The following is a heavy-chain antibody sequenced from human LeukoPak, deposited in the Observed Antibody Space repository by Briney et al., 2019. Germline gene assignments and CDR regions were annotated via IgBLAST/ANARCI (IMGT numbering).Heavy chain of an antibody. J-gene: IGHJ4*02. CDR3: ARTRTATAIWGGFDY. CDR1: GFTFSDYY. Sequence: PGGSLRLSCAASGFTFSDYYMSWIRQAPGKGLEWVSYISSSGSNIYYADSVKGRFTISRDNAKNSLYLQMNSLRAEDTAVYYCARTRTATAIWGGFDYWGQGTLVTVSS. CDR2: ISSSGSNI. D-gene: IGHD2-2*02. V-gene: IGHV3-11*01.